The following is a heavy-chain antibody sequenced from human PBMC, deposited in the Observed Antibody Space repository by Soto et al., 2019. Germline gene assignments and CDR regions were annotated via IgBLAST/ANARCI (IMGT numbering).Heavy chain of an antibody. CDR3: AKGGTYYES. CDR1: GASISNFY. Sequence: SETLSLTCSVSGASISNFYWSLIRQSAGKGLEWIGRLYTRGTTDYNPSLKSRVTMSIDTSKNRVSLSLTSVTAADTAVYYCAKGGTYYESWGKGIVVTVSS. J-gene: IGHJ4*02. V-gene: IGHV4-4*07. D-gene: IGHD3-16*01. CDR2: LYTRGTT.